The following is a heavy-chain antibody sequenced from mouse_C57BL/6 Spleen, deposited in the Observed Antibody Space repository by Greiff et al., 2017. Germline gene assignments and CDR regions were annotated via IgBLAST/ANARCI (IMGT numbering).Heavy chain of an antibody. CDR2: INPNNGGT. Sequence: VQLQQSGPELVKPGASVKIPCKASGYTFTDYNMDWVKQSHGKSLEWIGDINPNNGGTIYNQKFKGKATLTVDKSSSTAYMELRSLTSEDTAVYYCAKIYYYGNYDWYCDVWGTGTTVTVSS. D-gene: IGHD2-1*01. CDR3: AKIYYYGNYDWYCDV. CDR1: GYTFTDYN. J-gene: IGHJ1*03. V-gene: IGHV1-18*01.